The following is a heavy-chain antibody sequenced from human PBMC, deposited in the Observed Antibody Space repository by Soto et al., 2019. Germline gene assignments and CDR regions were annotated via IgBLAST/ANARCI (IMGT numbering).Heavy chain of an antibody. J-gene: IGHJ5*02. CDR3: ARGYCISTSCWFGP. V-gene: IGHV1-2*04. CDR2: INPNSGGT. D-gene: IGHD2-2*01. CDR1: GYTFTGYY. Sequence: ASVKVSCKASGYTFTGYYMHWVRQAPGQGLEWMGWINPNSGGTNYAQKFQGWVTMTRDTSISTAYMELSRLRSDDTAVYYCARGYCISTSCWFGPWGQGTLVTVSS.